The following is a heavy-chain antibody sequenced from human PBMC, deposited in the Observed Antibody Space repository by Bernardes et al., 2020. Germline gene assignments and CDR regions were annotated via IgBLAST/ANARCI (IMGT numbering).Heavy chain of an antibody. CDR1: GGYIDSTH. J-gene: IGHJ6*02. Sequence: SESLSLTCTVSGGYIDSTHWAWIRQSPGPGLAWIGNIFNSGRPTYNASFQSRVSMSVDASKNQLSLRLSSVTTADTAVYYCARAVTCGEDCSVFYYYGMDVWGQGTTVTVSS. D-gene: IGHD4-17*01. CDR2: IFNSGRP. CDR3: ARAVTCGEDCSVFYYYGMDV. V-gene: IGHV4-4*07.